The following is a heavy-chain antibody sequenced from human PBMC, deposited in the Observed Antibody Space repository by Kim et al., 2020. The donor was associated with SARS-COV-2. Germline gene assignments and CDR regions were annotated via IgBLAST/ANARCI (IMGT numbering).Heavy chain of an antibody. Sequence: GGSLRLSCAASGFTFSSYGMHWVRQAPGKGLEWVAVIWYDGSNKYYADSVKGRFTISRDNSKNTLYLQMNSLRAEHTAVYYCAREGVVPAASALDYWGQGTLVTVSS. V-gene: IGHV3-33*01. CDR3: AREGVVPAASALDY. J-gene: IGHJ4*02. CDR1: GFTFSSYG. CDR2: IWYDGSNK. D-gene: IGHD2-2*01.